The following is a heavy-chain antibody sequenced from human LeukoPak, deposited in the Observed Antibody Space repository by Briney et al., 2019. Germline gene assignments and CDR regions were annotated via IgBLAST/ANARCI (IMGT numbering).Heavy chain of an antibody. CDR1: GYTFTSYD. CDR3: ARSPVRVRGVKCWFDP. D-gene: IGHD3-10*01. V-gene: IGHV1-8*01. CDR2: MNPNSGNT. Sequence: GASVKVSCKASGYTFTSYDINWVRQAPGQGLEWMGWMNPNSGNTGYAQKFQGRVTMTRNTSISTAYMELSSLRSEDTAVYYCARSPVRVRGVKCWFDPWGQGTLVTVSS. J-gene: IGHJ5*02.